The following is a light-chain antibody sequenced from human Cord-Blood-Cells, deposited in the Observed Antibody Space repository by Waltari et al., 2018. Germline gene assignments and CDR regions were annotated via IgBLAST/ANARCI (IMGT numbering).Light chain of an antibody. Sequence: QSVLTQPPSVSEAPRQRVTISCSGSSSNIGNNAVNWYQQLPGKAPTLLIYFDDLLPSGVSDLFSGSKSGTSAYLAIRGLQSEDEADYYCAAWYDSLNGWVFGGGTKLTVL. J-gene: IGLJ3*02. CDR3: AAWYDSLNGWV. V-gene: IGLV1-36*01. CDR1: SSNIGNNA. CDR2: FDD.